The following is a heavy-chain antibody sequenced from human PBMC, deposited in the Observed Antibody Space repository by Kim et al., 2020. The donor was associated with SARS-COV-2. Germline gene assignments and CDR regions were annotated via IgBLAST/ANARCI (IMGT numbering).Heavy chain of an antibody. J-gene: IGHJ4*02. D-gene: IGHD6-19*01. CDR2: IETSGSI. CDR3: ARVDSGWYHY. CDR1: GGSISSYY. Sequence: SETLSLTCTVSGGSISSYYWSWIRQPAGKGLEWIGRIETSGSINYNPSLKSRVTMSADTTRYQFSLKLSSVTAADTAVYYCARVDSGWYHYWGQGTLVTVSS. V-gene: IGHV4-4*07.